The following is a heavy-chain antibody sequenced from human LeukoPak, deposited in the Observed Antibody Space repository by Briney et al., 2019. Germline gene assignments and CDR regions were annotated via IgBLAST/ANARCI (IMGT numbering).Heavy chain of an antibody. CDR3: VKDLRSDFMGVLSRYLSY. CDR2: ISSNGGST. CDR1: GFTFSSFA. D-gene: IGHD2/OR15-2a*01. J-gene: IGHJ4*02. Sequence: QPGGSLRLSCSASGFTFSSFAMHWVRQAPGKGLEYVAAISSNGGSTYYADSVKGRFTISRDNSKSTLYLQMSSLRAEDTAVYLCVKDLRSDFMGVLSRYLSYWGQGTLVTVSS. V-gene: IGHV3-64D*09.